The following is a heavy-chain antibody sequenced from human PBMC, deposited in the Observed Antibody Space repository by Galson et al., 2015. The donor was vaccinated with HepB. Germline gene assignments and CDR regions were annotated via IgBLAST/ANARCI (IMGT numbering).Heavy chain of an antibody. D-gene: IGHD3-10*01. Sequence: SVKVSCKASGFTFTSSAVQWVRQARGQRLEWIGWIVVGSGHTNYAQKFQERVTIARDMSTSTAYMELSSLRSDDTAFYYCAADDMQLGHWGQGTLVTVSS. J-gene: IGHJ4*02. CDR3: AADDMQLGH. CDR1: GFTFTSSA. V-gene: IGHV1-58*01. CDR2: IVVGSGHT.